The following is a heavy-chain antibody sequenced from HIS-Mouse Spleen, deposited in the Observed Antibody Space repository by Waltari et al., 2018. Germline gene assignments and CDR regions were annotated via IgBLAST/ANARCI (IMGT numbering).Heavy chain of an antibody. CDR3: ARGALRGSYYWGEYFQH. V-gene: IGHV4-34*01. D-gene: IGHD1-26*01. CDR1: GGSCSGYY. CDR2: INHSGST. J-gene: IGHJ1*01. Sequence: QVQLQQWGAGLLKPSEPLSLTCAVYGGSCSGYYWCWIRQPPGKGLEWIGEINHSGSTNYNPSLKSRVTISVDTSKNQFSLKLSSVTAADTTVYYCARGALRGSYYWGEYFQHWGQGTLVTVSS.